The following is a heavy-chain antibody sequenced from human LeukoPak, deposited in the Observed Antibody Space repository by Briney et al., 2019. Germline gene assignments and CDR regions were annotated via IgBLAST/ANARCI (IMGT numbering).Heavy chain of an antibody. Sequence: GGSLRLSCAASGFTFSSYGMHWVRQAPGKGLEGVAVISYDGSNKYYADSVKGRFTISRDNSKNTLYLQMNSLRAEDTAVYYCARDMRAPFNWGSHFDYWGQGTLVTVSS. CDR3: ARDMRAPFNWGSHFDY. J-gene: IGHJ4*02. CDR2: ISYDGSNK. V-gene: IGHV3-30*03. D-gene: IGHD7-27*01. CDR1: GFTFSSYG.